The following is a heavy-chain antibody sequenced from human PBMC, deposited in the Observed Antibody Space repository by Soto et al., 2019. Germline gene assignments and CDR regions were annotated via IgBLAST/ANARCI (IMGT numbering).Heavy chain of an antibody. CDR1: GGSISSYY. D-gene: IGHD1-7*01. J-gene: IGHJ4*02. Sequence: TLSLTCTVSGGSISSYYWSWIRQPPGKGLEWIGYIYYSGSTNCNPSLKSRVTISVDTSKNQFSLELSSVTAADTAVYYCARHVVSKVTGTTFPFDYWGQGTLVTVSS. CDR3: ARHVVSKVTGTTFPFDY. CDR2: IYYSGST. V-gene: IGHV4-59*08.